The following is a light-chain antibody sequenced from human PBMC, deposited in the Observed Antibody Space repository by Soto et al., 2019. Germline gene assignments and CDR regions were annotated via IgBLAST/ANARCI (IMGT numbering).Light chain of an antibody. V-gene: IGLV1-51*01. Sequence: QSVLTQPPSVSAAPGQRVTISCSGSSSNNGNNYVSWYQQLPGTAPKLLIYDNNKRPSGIPDRFSGSKSGTSATLGITGLQTGDEAEYYCGTWDSSLSAVVFGGGTQLTVL. CDR1: SSNNGNNY. J-gene: IGLJ2*01. CDR2: DNN. CDR3: GTWDSSLSAVV.